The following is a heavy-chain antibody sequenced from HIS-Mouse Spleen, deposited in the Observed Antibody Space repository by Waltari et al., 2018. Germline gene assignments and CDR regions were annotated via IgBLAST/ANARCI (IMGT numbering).Heavy chain of an antibody. V-gene: IGHV1-2*02. J-gene: IGHJ4*02. CDR3: ARDRQLDY. CDR1: GYPFTGFH. D-gene: IGHD6-6*01. Sequence: QVPLGQSGAGGKKPGASVKGSCKASGYPFTGFHSHWVRQAPGQGLEWMGRINPNSGGTNYAQKFQGRVTMTRDTSISTAYMELSRLRSDDAAVYYCARDRQLDYWGQGTLVTVSS. CDR2: INPNSGGT.